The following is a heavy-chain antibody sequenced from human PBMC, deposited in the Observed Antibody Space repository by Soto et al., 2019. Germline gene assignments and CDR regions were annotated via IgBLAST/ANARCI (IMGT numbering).Heavy chain of an antibody. CDR1: GGSISSGGYY. V-gene: IGHV4-31*03. D-gene: IGHD6-13*01. J-gene: IGHJ4*02. Sequence: QVQLQESGPGLVKPSQTLSLTCTVSGGSISSGGYYWSWIRQHPGKGLEWIGYIYYSGSTYYNPSLKSRVTISVDTSKNQLSLKLSSVTAADTAVYYCARERSSSWLFDYWGQGTLVTVSS. CDR3: ARERSSSWLFDY. CDR2: IYYSGST.